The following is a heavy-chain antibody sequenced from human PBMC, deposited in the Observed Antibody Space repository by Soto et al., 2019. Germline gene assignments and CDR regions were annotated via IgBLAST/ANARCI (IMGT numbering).Heavy chain of an antibody. CDR3: AKVAVTTPSEYYYYYYMDV. V-gene: IGHV3-30*18. CDR1: GFTFSSYG. CDR2: ISYDGSNK. Sequence: QVQLVESGGGVVQPGRSLRLSCAASGFTFSSYGMHWVRQAPGKGLEWVAVISYDGSNKYYADSVKGRFTISRDNSKNTLYLRMNSLRAEDTAVYYCAKVAVTTPSEYYYYYYMDVWGKGTTVTVSS. J-gene: IGHJ6*03. D-gene: IGHD4-4*01.